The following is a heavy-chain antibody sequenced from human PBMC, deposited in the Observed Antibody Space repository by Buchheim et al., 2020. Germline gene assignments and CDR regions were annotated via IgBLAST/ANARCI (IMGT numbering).Heavy chain of an antibody. Sequence: QVQLQQWGAGLLKPSETLSLTCAVFGGSFSGYYWSWIRQPPGKGLEWIGEINHSGSTNYNPSLKSRVTISVDTSKNPFSMKLSSVTAADTAVYYCARGRAAAGTFWGQGTL. V-gene: IGHV4-34*01. J-gene: IGHJ4*02. CDR3: ARGRAAAGTF. CDR1: GGSFSGYY. D-gene: IGHD6-13*01. CDR2: INHSGST.